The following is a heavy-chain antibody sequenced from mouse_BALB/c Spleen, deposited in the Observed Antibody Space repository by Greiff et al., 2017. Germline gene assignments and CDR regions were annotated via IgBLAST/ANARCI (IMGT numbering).Heavy chain of an antibody. CDR3: VHYAMDY. V-gene: IGHV5-9-4*01. Sequence: EVQLVESGGGLVKPGGSLKLSCAASGFTFSSYAMSWVRQSPEKRLEWVAEISSGGSYTYYPDTVTGRFTISRDNAKNTLYLEMSSLRSEDTAMYYCVHYAMDYWGQGTSVTVSS. CDR2: ISSGGSYT. CDR1: GFTFSSYA. J-gene: IGHJ4*01.